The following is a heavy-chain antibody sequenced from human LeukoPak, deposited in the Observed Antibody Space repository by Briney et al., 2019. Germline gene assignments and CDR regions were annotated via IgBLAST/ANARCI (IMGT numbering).Heavy chain of an antibody. CDR1: GFTFTNYA. CDR2: ISYDGSFK. Sequence: PGGSLRLSCAASGFTFTNYAMHWVRQAPGKGLEWVAVISYDGSFKYYADSVRGRFTISRDNSKNKVYLQMNSLTPEDTAVYYCARAQGFTMVRGNWFDPWGQGTLVTVSS. J-gene: IGHJ5*02. CDR3: ARAQGFTMVRGNWFDP. V-gene: IGHV3-30*04. D-gene: IGHD3-10*01.